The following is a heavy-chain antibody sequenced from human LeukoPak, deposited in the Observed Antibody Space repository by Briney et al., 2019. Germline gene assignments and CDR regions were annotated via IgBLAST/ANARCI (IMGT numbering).Heavy chain of an antibody. CDR1: WYTFTSYG. D-gene: IGHD3-10*01. CDR2: ISAYNGNT. V-gene: IGHV1-18*01. J-gene: IGHJ5*02. CDR3: ARVLTMVRGAFNWFDP. Sequence: GASVKVSRKASWYTFTSYGISWGRQAPGQGVEWMGWISAYNGNTNYAQKLQGRVTMTTDTSTSTAYMELRSLRSDDTAVYYCARVLTMVRGAFNWFDPWGQGTLVAVSS.